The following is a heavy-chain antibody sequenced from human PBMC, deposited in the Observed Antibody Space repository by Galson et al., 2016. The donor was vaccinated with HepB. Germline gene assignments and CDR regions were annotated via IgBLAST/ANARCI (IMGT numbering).Heavy chain of an antibody. J-gene: IGHJ6*04. CDR1: GFSFSRYA. D-gene: IGHD2-2*01. Sequence: SLRLSCAASGFSFSRYAMSWVRQAPGKGLEVVSSISRSGDSTDYADSVKGRFTISRDNSKNTLPLQMNSLTADDKAIYYCVQGSTAPAVWGKGTTVTVSS. CDR3: VQGSTAPAV. CDR2: ISRSGDST. V-gene: IGHV3-23*01.